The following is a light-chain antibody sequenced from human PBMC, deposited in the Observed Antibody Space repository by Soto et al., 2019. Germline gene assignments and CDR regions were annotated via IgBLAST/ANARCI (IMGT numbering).Light chain of an antibody. CDR1: QSISSNY. Sequence: EILLTQSPGTLSLSPGERATLSCRASQSISSNYLAWDQQTPGQAPRLLIYDASSRAAGIPDRFRGSGSGTDFTLTISRLEPEDFGVYYCQQYGGSPRTFGQGSKVDIK. J-gene: IGKJ1*01. CDR3: QQYGGSPRT. V-gene: IGKV3-20*01. CDR2: DAS.